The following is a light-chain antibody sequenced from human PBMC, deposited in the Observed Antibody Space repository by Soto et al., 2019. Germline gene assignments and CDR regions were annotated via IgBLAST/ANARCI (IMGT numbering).Light chain of an antibody. J-gene: IGLJ2*01. CDR1: SGSIASNY. CDR2: EDN. Sequence: NFMLTQPHSVSESPGKTVTISCTRSSGSIASNYVQWYQQRPGSSPTTVIYEDNQRPSGVPDRFSGSIDSSSNSASLTISSLQSEDEADYYCQTWGTGAVVFGGGTKLTVL. CDR3: QTWGTGAVV. V-gene: IGLV6-57*01.